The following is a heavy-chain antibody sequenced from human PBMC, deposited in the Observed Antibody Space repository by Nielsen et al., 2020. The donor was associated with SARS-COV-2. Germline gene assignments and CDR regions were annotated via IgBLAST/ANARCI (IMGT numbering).Heavy chain of an antibody. CDR1: GFTFSSYG. D-gene: IGHD1-7*01. Sequence: GESLKISCAASGFTFSSYGMHWVRQAPGKGLEWVAVIWYDGSNKYYADSVKGRFTISRDNSKNTLYLQMNSLRAEDTAVYYCARDLSYNWNYGFFGGCYYYGMDVWGQGTTVTVSS. CDR3: ARDLSYNWNYGFFGGCYYYGMDV. J-gene: IGHJ6*02. CDR2: IWYDGSNK. V-gene: IGHV3-33*01.